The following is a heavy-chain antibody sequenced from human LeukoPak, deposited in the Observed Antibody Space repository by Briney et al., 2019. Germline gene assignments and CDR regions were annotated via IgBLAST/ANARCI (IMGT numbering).Heavy chain of an antibody. J-gene: IGHJ4*02. CDR3: ASQAATTEEPFDF. CDR2: IYYSGSS. V-gene: IGHV4-31*03. Sequence: PSETLSLTCTVSGGSISAYYWSWIRQHPGKGLEWIGYIYYSGSSYYNPSLKSRIAISVDTSKNQFSLELSSVTAADTAVYYCASQAATTEEPFDFWGQGTLVTVSS. D-gene: IGHD6-25*01. CDR1: GGSISAYY.